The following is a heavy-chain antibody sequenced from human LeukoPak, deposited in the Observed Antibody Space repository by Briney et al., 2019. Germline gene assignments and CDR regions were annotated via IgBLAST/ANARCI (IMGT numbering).Heavy chain of an antibody. CDR3: ARGGVVPAAIYYYYYGMDV. CDR2: IYYSGST. J-gene: IGHJ6*02. V-gene: IGHV4-31*03. CDR1: GGSISSGGYY. Sequence: SETLSLTCTVSGGSISSGGYYWSWIRQHPGTGLEWVGYIYYSGSTYYNPSLKSRVTISVDTSKSQFSLKLSSVTAADTAVYYCARGGVVPAAIYYYYYGMDVWGQGTTVTVSS. D-gene: IGHD2-2*02.